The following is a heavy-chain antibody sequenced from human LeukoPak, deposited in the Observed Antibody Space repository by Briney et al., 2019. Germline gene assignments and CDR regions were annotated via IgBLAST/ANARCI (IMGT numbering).Heavy chain of an antibody. D-gene: IGHD6-6*01. CDR1: GYTFTGYY. V-gene: IGHV1-2*02. CDR2: INPNSGGT. CDR3: ARGEYSSTLLDY. Sequence: ASVKVSCKSSGYTFTGYYMHWVRQAPGQGLEWMGWINPNSGGTNYAQKFQGRVTITRDTSISTAYMELSRLRSDDTAVYYCARGEYSSTLLDYWGQGTLVTVSS. J-gene: IGHJ4*02.